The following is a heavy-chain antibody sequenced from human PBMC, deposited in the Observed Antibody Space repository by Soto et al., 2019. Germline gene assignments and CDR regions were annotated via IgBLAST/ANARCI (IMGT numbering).Heavy chain of an antibody. CDR2: INPNSGGT. J-gene: IGHJ6*02. V-gene: IGHV1-2*04. Sequence: QVQLVQSGAEVKKPGASVKVSCKASGYTFTGYYMHWVRQAPGQGLEWMGWINPNSGGTNYAQKFQGWVTMTRDTSISTAYMELSRLRSDDTAVYYCARGALLQWLAHYGMDVWGQGTTVTVSS. D-gene: IGHD6-19*01. CDR3: ARGALLQWLAHYGMDV. CDR1: GYTFTGYY.